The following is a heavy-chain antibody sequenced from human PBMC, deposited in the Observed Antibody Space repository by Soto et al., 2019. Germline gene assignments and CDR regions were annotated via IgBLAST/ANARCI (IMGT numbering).Heavy chain of an antibody. V-gene: IGHV4-34*01. J-gene: IGHJ6*02. CDR2: INHSGST. CDR3: ARGRTGIAARREEYYYYYYGMDV. Sequence: QVQLQQWGAGLLKPSETLSLTCAVYGGSFSGYYWSWIRQPPGKGLEWIGEINHSGSTNYNPSLKSRVTISVDTSKNQFSLKLSSVPAADTAVYYCARGRTGIAARREEYYYYYYGMDVWGQGTTVTVSS. CDR1: GGSFSGYY. D-gene: IGHD6-6*01.